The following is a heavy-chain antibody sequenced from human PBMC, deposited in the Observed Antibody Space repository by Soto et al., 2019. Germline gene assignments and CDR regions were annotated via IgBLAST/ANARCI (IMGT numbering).Heavy chain of an antibody. Sequence: SETLSLTCAVYAESFSDYYWTWIRQPPGKGLEWIGEINHTGSTDYNPSLKSRVSMSVDSSKRQFSLNLSSVTAADTAVYYCARVVTTTGSSDYWGQGTLVTVSS. CDR1: AESFSDYY. J-gene: IGHJ4*02. CDR3: ARVVTTTGSSDY. CDR2: INHTGST. D-gene: IGHD1-1*01. V-gene: IGHV4-34*01.